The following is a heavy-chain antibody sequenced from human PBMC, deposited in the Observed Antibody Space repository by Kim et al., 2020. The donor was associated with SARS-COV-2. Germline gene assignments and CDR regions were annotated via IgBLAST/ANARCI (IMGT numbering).Heavy chain of an antibody. J-gene: IGHJ6*02. CDR1: GFTFISSA. D-gene: IGHD3-10*01. V-gene: IGHV1-58*02. CDR2: IVVGSGNT. Sequence: SVKVSCKASGFTFISSAMQWVRQARGQRLEWIGWIVVGSGNTNYAQKFQERVTITRDMSTSTAYMELSSLRSEDTAVYYCAAELRGVIIPPGMDVWGQGTTVTVSS. CDR3: AAELRGVIIPPGMDV.